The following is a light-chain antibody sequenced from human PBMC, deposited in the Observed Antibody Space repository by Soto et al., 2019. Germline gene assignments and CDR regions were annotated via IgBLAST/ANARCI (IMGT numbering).Light chain of an antibody. J-gene: IGKJ1*01. CDR2: GAS. CDR1: QSVRSSF. CDR3: QQYDNWPWT. Sequence: EIVMTQSPATLSVSPGERATLSCRASQSVRSSFLAWYQQKPGQAPRLLIYGASTRATGFPARFSGSGSGTDFTLTISSLQSEDFAVYYCQQYDNWPWTFGQGTKVDIK. V-gene: IGKV3-15*01.